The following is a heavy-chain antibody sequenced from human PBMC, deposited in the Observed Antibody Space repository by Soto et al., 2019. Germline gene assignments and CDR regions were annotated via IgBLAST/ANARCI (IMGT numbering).Heavy chain of an antibody. Sequence: QVQMVQSGAEVKKPGASVKVSCKASGYTFTGFGVSWVRQAPGQGLEWMGWISGYNGNTHCAQKFQGRLTMTTDTSTSTAYMELRSLRSDDTAMYDCARDGAQCGVSERSGYHYSFDIWGQGTMVTVSS. V-gene: IGHV1-18*01. CDR1: GYTFTGFG. CDR2: ISGYNGNT. D-gene: IGHD5-12*01. CDR3: ARDGAQCGVSERSGYHYSFDI. J-gene: IGHJ3*02.